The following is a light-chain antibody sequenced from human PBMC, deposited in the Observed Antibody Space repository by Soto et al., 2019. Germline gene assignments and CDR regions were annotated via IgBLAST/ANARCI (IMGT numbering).Light chain of an antibody. J-gene: IGKJ4*01. CDR3: QQYAGSPRVS. CDR2: CAS. V-gene: IGKV3-20*01. Sequence: EIVLTQSPGTLSLSPGERATLSCMSSQSVSSNYLAWYQQKPGQTHSLLIYCASSRATGIPDRFSGSGSGTEFTLTISRMEPEDFAVYYCQQYAGSPRVSFDGGTKVEIK. CDR1: QSVSSNY.